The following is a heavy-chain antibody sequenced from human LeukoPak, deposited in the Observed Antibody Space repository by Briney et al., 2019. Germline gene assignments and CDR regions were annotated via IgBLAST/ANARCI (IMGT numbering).Heavy chain of an antibody. Sequence: GGSLRLSCAASGFTFSSYGMSWVRQAPGKGLEWVSGISGSGGTTYYADSVKGRFTISRDNSKNTLYLQMNSLRAEDTALYYCAKLKQQLIRGEYDYWGQGTLVTVSS. D-gene: IGHD3-10*01. V-gene: IGHV3-23*01. CDR3: AKLKQQLIRGEYDY. CDR2: ISGSGGTT. CDR1: GFTFSSYG. J-gene: IGHJ4*02.